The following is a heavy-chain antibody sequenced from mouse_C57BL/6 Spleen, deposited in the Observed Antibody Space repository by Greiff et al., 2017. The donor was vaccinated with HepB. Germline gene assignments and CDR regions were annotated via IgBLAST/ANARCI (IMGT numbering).Heavy chain of an antibody. CDR1: GYTFTTYS. J-gene: IGHJ3*01. CDR2: FHPYNDDT. D-gene: IGHD2-5*01. Sequence: VQLQQSVAELVKPGASVKLSCKASGYTFTTYSIEWMKQKHGQSLEWIGNFHPYNDDTKYNEKFKGKATLTVEKSSNTAYLQLSSLTSDDTAVYYCARAYYSNCFAYWGQGTLVTVSA. CDR3: ARAYYSNCFAY. V-gene: IGHV1-47*01.